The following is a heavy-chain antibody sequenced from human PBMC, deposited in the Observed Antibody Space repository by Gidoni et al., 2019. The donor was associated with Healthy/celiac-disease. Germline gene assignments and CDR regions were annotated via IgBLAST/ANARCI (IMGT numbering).Heavy chain of an antibody. Sequence: EVQLVESGGGLVKPGGSLRLSCAASGFTFSSYSMNWVRQAPGKGLEWVSAMSSSSSYIYYADSVKGRFTISRDNAKNSLYLQMNSLRAEDTAVYYCARDTDNWNDDAFDIWGQGTMVTVSS. CDR3: ARDTDNWNDDAFDI. J-gene: IGHJ3*02. CDR2: MSSSSSYI. V-gene: IGHV3-21*01. D-gene: IGHD1-1*01. CDR1: GFTFSSYS.